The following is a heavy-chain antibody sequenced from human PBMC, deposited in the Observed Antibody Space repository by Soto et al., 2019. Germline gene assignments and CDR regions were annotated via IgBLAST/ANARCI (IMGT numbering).Heavy chain of an antibody. J-gene: IGHJ5*02. D-gene: IGHD3-10*01. CDR3: ARNAMVRGVVEFAP. CDR1: GFTVSSNY. V-gene: IGHV3-53*04. Sequence: EVQLVESGGGLVQPGGSLRLSCAASGFTVSSNYMSWVRQAPGKGLEWVSVIYSGGSTYYADSVKGRFTISRHNSKNTLYLQMNSLRAEDTAVYYCARNAMVRGVVEFAPWGQGTLVTVSS. CDR2: IYSGGST.